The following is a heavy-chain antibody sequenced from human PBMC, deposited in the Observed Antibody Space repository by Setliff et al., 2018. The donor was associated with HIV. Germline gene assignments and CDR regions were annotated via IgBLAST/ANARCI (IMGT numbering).Heavy chain of an antibody. Sequence: PGGSLRLSCAASGFTFSHAWMSWVRQAPGKGLEWVGRIKSKADGETTEYAAPVRGRFTISRDDSKNTLYMQIDTLKTDDTAVYYCVRSGANSSPAHARLDVWGQGTTVTVSS. V-gene: IGHV3-15*01. CDR2: IKSKADGETT. CDR3: VRSGANSSPAHARLDV. J-gene: IGHJ6*02. CDR1: GFTFSHAW. D-gene: IGHD6-13*01.